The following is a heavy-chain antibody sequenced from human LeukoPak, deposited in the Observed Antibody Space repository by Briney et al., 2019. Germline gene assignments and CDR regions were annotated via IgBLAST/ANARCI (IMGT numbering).Heavy chain of an antibody. J-gene: IGHJ4*02. CDR2: ISYGGTA. V-gene: IGHV4-31*01. D-gene: IGHD6-13*01. CDR1: GGSISSGTYH. CDR3: AREIYSSSWYYDY. Sequence: TSETLSLTCTVSGGSISSGTYHWSWVRQYPGKGLEWIGHISYGGTAYYNPSLKSQVTISLDTSRNQFSLKVNSVTAADTAVYYCAREIYSSSWYYDYWGQGTLVTVSS.